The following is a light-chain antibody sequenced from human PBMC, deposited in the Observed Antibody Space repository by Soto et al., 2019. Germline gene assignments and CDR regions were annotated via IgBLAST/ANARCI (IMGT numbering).Light chain of an antibody. CDR1: ISDVGGYNS. CDR2: EVS. V-gene: IGLV2-14*01. Sequence: QSALAEPASVSVSPGQSITISCTGTISDVGGYNSVSWYQQHPGKAPKLMIYEVSNRPSGVSNRFSGSKSGNTASLTISGLQAEDEADYYCSSYTSSSIYVFGTGTKVNV. CDR3: SSYTSSSIYV. J-gene: IGLJ1*01.